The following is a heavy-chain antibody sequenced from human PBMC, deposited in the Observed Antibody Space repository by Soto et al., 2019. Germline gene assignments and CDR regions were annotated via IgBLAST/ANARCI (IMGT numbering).Heavy chain of an antibody. CDR1: GFTFSSYA. J-gene: IGHJ4*02. V-gene: IGHV3-23*01. CDR3: AKNPPQYDYVWGSYRDY. CDR2: ISGSGGST. Sequence: LRLSCAASGFTFSSYAMSWVRQAPGKGLEWVSAISGSGGSTYYADSVKGRFTISRDNSKNTLYLQMNSLRAEDTAVYYCAKNPPQYDYVWGSYRDYWGQGTLVTVSS. D-gene: IGHD3-16*02.